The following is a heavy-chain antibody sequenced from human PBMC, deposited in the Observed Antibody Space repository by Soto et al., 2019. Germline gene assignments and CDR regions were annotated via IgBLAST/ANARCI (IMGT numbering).Heavy chain of an antibody. V-gene: IGHV1-18*01. J-gene: IGHJ3*02. CDR2: ISAYNGNT. CDR3: ARDARYYDILTGYGGHEDAFDI. Sequence: QVQLVQSGAEVKKPGASVKVSCKASGYTFTSYGISWVRQAPGQGLEWMGWISAYNGNTNYAQKLQGRVTMPTDTSTSTAYMELRSLRSADTAVYYCARDARYYDILTGYGGHEDAFDIWGQGTMVTVSS. D-gene: IGHD3-9*01. CDR1: GYTFTSYG.